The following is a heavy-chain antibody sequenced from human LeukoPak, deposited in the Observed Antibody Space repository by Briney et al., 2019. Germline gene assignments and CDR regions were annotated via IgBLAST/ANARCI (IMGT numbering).Heavy chain of an antibody. D-gene: IGHD3/OR15-3a*01. Sequence: HPGGSLRLSCAASGFTFSSYWMTWVRQAPGKGLEWVANIKQDGSEKNYVDFVKGRFTISRDNAKNSLDLQMNSLRAEDTAMYYCAREGRSWSGYYPYFDYWGQGTLVTVSS. V-gene: IGHV3-7*01. CDR3: AREGRSWSGYYPYFDY. CDR1: GFTFSSYW. J-gene: IGHJ4*02. CDR2: IKQDGSEK.